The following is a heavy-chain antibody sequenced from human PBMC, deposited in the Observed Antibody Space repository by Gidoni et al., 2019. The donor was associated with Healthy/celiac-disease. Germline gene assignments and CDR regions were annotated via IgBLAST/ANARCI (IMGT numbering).Heavy chain of an antibody. V-gene: IGHV4-61*02. D-gene: IGHD3-22*01. Sequence: QVQLQESGPGLVKPSQTLSLSSTVSGGSISSGSYYWGLIRQPAGKVLEWIGRSYTSGSTNYNPSLKSRVTMSVDTSKNQFSLKLSAVTAADTAVYYCARGTWYYDSSGYSPFDYWGQGTLVTVSA. J-gene: IGHJ4*02. CDR2: SYTSGST. CDR1: GGSISSGSYY. CDR3: ARGTWYYDSSGYSPFDY.